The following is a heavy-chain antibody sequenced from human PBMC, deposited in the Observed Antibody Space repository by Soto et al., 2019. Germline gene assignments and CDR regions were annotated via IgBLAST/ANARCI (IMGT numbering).Heavy chain of an antibody. Sequence: EVQLLESGGGLVQLGGSLSLSCAASGLTFSSYAMRWVRQAPGKGLEWVSAISGSGGSTYYADSVKGRFTISRDNSKNTLYLQMNSLRAEDTAVYYCARRGSGSYYDYWGQGTLVTVSS. CDR3: ARRGSGSYYDY. V-gene: IGHV3-23*01. J-gene: IGHJ4*02. D-gene: IGHD1-26*01. CDR2: ISGSGGST. CDR1: GLTFSSYA.